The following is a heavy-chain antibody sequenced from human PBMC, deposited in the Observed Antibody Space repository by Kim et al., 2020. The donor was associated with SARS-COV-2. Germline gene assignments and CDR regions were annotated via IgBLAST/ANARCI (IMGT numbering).Heavy chain of an antibody. D-gene: IGHD6-13*01. Sequence: SQTLSLTCAISGDSVSSNRAAWNWIRQSPSRGLEWLGRTYYRSKWFYDSAVSVKSRMTINVDTPKNQVSLHLNSVTPEDTAVYYCARDGRSSWPPYFDSWGQGTLVTVSS. CDR3: ARDGRSSWPPYFDS. CDR1: GDSVSSNRAA. CDR2: TYYRSKWFY. V-gene: IGHV6-1*01. J-gene: IGHJ4*02.